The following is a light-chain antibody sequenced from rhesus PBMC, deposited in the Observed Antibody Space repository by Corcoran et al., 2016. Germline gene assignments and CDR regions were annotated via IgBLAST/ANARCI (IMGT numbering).Light chain of an antibody. V-gene: IGKV1-74*01. CDR3: QQNYGTPPT. J-gene: IGKJ4*01. CDR1: ENVKNY. Sequence: DIQMTQSPSSLSASVGDRVTITCRTSENVKNYVNWYQQKPGKAPRLLIYKTSILQSGVPSRFSGSGSGTDYTFTIRVLQSEGVATYYCQQNYGTPPTFGGGAKVEVK. CDR2: KTS.